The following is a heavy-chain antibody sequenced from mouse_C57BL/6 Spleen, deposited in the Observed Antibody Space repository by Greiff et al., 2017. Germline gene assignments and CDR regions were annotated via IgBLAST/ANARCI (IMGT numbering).Heavy chain of an antibody. V-gene: IGHV5-9-1*02. Sequence: EVQGVESGEGLVKPGGSLKLSCAASGFTFSSYAMSWVRQTPEKRLEWVAYISSGGDYIYYADTVKGRFTISRDNARNTLYLQMSSLKSEDTAMYYCTRGDAGYAMDYWGQGTSVTVSS. CDR3: TRGDAGYAMDY. D-gene: IGHD3-3*01. CDR1: GFTFSSYA. J-gene: IGHJ4*01. CDR2: ISSGGDYI.